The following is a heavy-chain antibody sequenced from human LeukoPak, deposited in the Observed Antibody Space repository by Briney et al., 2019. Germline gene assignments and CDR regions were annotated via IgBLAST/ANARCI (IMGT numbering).Heavy chain of an antibody. D-gene: IGHD1-26*01. CDR1: GFTFSSSA. J-gene: IGHJ4*02. CDR3: AKGGKWDVTPFDY. Sequence: GGSLRLSCAASGFTFSSSAMSWVRQAPGKGLEWVSAISNNGGYTYYADSVKGRFTISRDNSKNTLYLQVNSLRAEDTAVYYCAKGGKWDVTPFDYWGQGTLVTVSS. V-gene: IGHV3-23*01. CDR2: ISNNGGYT.